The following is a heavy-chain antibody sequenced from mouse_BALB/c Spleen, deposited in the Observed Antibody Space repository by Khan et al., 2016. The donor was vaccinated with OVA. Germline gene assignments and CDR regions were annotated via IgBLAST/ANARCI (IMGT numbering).Heavy chain of an antibody. CDR1: GFSLTDYG. J-gene: IGHJ4*01. V-gene: IGHV2-6-5*01. CDR2: IWGGGTT. CDR3: AKGVWSYYFALDY. D-gene: IGHD2-10*02. Sequence: QVQLKESGPGLVAPSQNLSITCTVSGFSLTDYGVSWIRQPPGKGLEWLGVIWGGGTTYYNSALKSRLSISKDKSKSQVFLKMNSLQTDDTAMYYCAKGVWSYYFALDYWGQGTSVTVSS.